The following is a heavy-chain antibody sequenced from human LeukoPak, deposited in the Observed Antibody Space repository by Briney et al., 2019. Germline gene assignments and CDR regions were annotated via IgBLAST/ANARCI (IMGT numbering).Heavy chain of an antibody. CDR3: AKDHSGTPQPLFDY. J-gene: IGHJ4*02. V-gene: IGHV3-23*01. CDR2: ISGSGGST. CDR1: GGTFSSYA. D-gene: IGHD1-26*01. Sequence: ASVKVSCKASGGTFSSYAISWVRQAPGKGLEWVSAISGSGGSTYYADSVKGRFTISRDNSKNTLYLQMNSLRAEDTAVYYCAKDHSGTPQPLFDYWGQGTLVTVSS.